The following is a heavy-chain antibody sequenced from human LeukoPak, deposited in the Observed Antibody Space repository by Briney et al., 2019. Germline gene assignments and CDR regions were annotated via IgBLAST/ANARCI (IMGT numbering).Heavy chain of an antibody. V-gene: IGHV3-66*01. CDR3: ARDSYGSGTYYHGY. CDR1: GFTVSSNY. D-gene: IGHD3-10*01. Sequence: PGESLRLSCAASGFTVSSNYMSWVRQAPGKGLEWVSVIYGGGTSYYADSVKGRFTISRDNSKNTLYLQMNSLRAEDSAVYYCARDSYGSGTYYHGYWGQGTLVTVSS. CDR2: IYGGGTS. J-gene: IGHJ4*02.